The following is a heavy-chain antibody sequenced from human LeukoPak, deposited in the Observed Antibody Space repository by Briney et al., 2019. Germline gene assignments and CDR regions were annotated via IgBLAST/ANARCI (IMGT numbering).Heavy chain of an antibody. CDR2: IIPIFGTA. Sequence: ASVKVSCKASGGTFSSYAISWVRQAPGQGLEWMGRIIPIFGTAIYAQRFQGRVTITTDESTSTAYMELSSLRSEDTAVYYCARVNNYYDSSGYYPLDYWGQGTLVTVSS. CDR1: GGTFSSYA. D-gene: IGHD3-22*01. CDR3: ARVNNYYDSSGYYPLDY. V-gene: IGHV1-69*05. J-gene: IGHJ4*02.